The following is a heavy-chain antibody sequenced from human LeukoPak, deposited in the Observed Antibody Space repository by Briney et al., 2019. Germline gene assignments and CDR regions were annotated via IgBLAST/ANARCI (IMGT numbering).Heavy chain of an antibody. CDR3: AKDQRYSYGQSPPRFDY. J-gene: IGHJ4*02. CDR2: ISSDRTYT. Sequence: GGSLRLSCAASGFTFSSHLMHWVRQAPGKGLVWVSRISSDRTYTNYADSVKGRFTISRDNSKNTLYLQMNSLRVEDTAVYYCAKDQRYSYGQSPPRFDYWGQGTLVTVSS. V-gene: IGHV3-74*01. D-gene: IGHD5-18*01. CDR1: GFTFSSHL.